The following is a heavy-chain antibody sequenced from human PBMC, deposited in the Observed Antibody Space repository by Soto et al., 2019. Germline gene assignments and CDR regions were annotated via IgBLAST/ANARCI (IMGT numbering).Heavy chain of an antibody. Sequence: ASVKVSCKASGYTFTSYYMHWVRQAPGQGLEWMGIINPSGGSTSYAQKFQGRVTLTRDTSTSTVYMELSSLRSEDTAVYYCANAAYSTSWYDFWGQGTLVTVSS. J-gene: IGHJ5*01. V-gene: IGHV1-46*01. CDR3: ANAAYSTSWYDF. CDR2: INPSGGST. CDR1: GYTFTSYY. D-gene: IGHD6-13*01.